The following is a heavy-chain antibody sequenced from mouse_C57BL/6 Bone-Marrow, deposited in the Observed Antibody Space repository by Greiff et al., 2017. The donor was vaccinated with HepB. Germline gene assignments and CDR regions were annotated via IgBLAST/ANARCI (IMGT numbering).Heavy chain of an antibody. V-gene: IGHV5-16*01. CDR3: ARDSYYYGSNYWYFDV. J-gene: IGHJ1*03. CDR2: INYDGSST. Sequence: EVMLVESEGGLVQPGSSMKLSCTASGFTFSDYYMAWVRQVPEKGLEWVANINYDGSSTYYLDSLKSRFIISRDNAKNILYLQMSSLKSEDTATYYYARDSYYYGSNYWYFDVWGTGTTVTVSS. CDR1: GFTFSDYY. D-gene: IGHD1-1*01.